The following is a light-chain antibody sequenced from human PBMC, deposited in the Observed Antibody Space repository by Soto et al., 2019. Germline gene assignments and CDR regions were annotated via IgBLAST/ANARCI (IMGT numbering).Light chain of an antibody. CDR2: DAS. J-gene: IGKJ2*01. CDR3: QQRSNWLYT. Sequence: EIVLTQSPATLSLSPGERATLSCRASQSVSRYLAWYQQKPGQAPRLLIYDASNRATGIPARFSGSGSGTDVTLTISSLEPEDFAVYYCQQRSNWLYTFGQGTKLEIK. V-gene: IGKV3-11*01. CDR1: QSVSRY.